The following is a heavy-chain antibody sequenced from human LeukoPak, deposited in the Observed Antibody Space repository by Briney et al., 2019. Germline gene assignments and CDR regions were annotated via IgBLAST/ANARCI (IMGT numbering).Heavy chain of an antibody. CDR3: ARGLSWEGYYYYMDV. CDR2: INHSGST. V-gene: IGHV4-39*07. Sequence: SETLSLTCTVSGGSISSSGYYWSWIRQPPGKGLEWIGEINHSGSTNYNPSLKSRVTISVDTSNNQFSLKLSSVTAADTAVYYCARGLSWEGYYYYMDVWGKGTTVIVSS. J-gene: IGHJ6*03. D-gene: IGHD1-26*01. CDR1: GGSISSSGYY.